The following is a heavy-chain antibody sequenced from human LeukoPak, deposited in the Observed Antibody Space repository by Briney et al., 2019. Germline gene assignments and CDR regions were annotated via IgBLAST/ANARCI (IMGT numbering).Heavy chain of an antibody. CDR1: GYTFTSYG. Sequence: ASVKVSCKASGYTFTSYGISWVRQAPGQGLEWMGWISAYNGNTNYAQKLQGRVTMTTDTSTSTAYMELRSLRSDDTAVYYCARSSRWELLGWFDPWGQGTLVTVSS. D-gene: IGHD1-26*01. V-gene: IGHV1-18*01. J-gene: IGHJ5*02. CDR2: ISAYNGNT. CDR3: ARSSRWELLGWFDP.